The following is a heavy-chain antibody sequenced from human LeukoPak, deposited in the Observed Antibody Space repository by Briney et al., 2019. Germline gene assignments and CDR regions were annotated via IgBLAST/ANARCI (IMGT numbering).Heavy chain of an antibody. Sequence: GASVKVSCKASGYTFTDYYMHWVRQAPGPGRAWMGWINPNSGGTHFAQQFQGRVAMTRDTAISTAYMELGSLRSDDTAVYYCARARWQLVPYFDSWGQGTLVTVSS. CDR1: GYTFTDYY. CDR3: ARARWQLVPYFDS. CDR2: INPNSGGT. D-gene: IGHD6-6*01. J-gene: IGHJ4*02. V-gene: IGHV1-2*02.